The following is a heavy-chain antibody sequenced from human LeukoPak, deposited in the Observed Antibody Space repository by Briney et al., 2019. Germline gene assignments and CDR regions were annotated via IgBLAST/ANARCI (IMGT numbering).Heavy chain of an antibody. J-gene: IGHJ5*02. CDR2: ISSSSGYI. CDR3: ARDILEANWFDP. Sequence: GGSLRLSCAASGFTFSSYSMNWVRQAPGKGLEWVSSISSSSGYIYYADSVKGRFTISRDNAKNSLYLQMNSLRAEDTAVYYCARDILEANWFDPWGQGTLVTVSS. D-gene: IGHD3-3*01. V-gene: IGHV3-21*01. CDR1: GFTFSSYS.